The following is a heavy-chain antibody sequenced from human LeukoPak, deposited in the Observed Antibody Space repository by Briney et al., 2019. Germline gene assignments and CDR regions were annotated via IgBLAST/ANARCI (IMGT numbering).Heavy chain of an antibody. Sequence: ASVKVSCKASGGTFSSYAISWVRQAPGQGLEWMGGIIPIFGTANYAQKFQGRVTITADKSTSTAYMELSTLRSEDTAVYYCARAPTVVTPDHFDYWGQGTLVTVSS. CDR2: IIPIFGTA. CDR3: ARAPTVVTPDHFDY. V-gene: IGHV1-69*06. J-gene: IGHJ4*02. CDR1: GGTFSSYA. D-gene: IGHD4-23*01.